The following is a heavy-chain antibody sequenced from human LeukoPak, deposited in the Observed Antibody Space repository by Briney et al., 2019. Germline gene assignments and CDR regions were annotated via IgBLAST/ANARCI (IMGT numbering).Heavy chain of an antibody. CDR1: GGSISSGSYY. V-gene: IGHV4-61*02. Sequence: PSETLSLTCTVSGGSISSGSYYWSWIRQPAGKGLEWIGRIYTSGSTNYNPSLKSRVTISVDTSKNQFSLKLSSVTAADTAVYYCARDYYDSSGYYLLAYWGQGTLVTVSS. D-gene: IGHD3-22*01. CDR2: IYTSGST. CDR3: ARDYYDSSGYYLLAY. J-gene: IGHJ4*02.